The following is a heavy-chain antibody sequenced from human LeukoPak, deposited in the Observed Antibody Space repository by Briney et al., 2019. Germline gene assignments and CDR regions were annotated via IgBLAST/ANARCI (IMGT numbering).Heavy chain of an antibody. CDR1: GFTFSGSA. CDR3: TRQDYDFWSGGNDY. Sequence: GGSLRLSCAASGFTFSGSAMHWVRQASGKGLEWVGRIRSKANSYATAYAASVKGRFTISRDDSKNTAYLQMNSLETEDTAVYYCTRQDYDFWSGGNDYWGQGTLVTVSS. J-gene: IGHJ4*02. V-gene: IGHV3-73*01. CDR2: IRSKANSYAT. D-gene: IGHD3-3*01.